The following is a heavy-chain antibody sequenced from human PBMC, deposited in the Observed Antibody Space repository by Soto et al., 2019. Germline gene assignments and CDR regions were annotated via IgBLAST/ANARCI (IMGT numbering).Heavy chain of an antibody. CDR2: IKSKTDGGTI. J-gene: IGHJ4*01. CDR1: GFSFNNAW. CDR3: SFQESTTVTTFEY. D-gene: IGHD4-17*01. Sequence: EVLLVESEGGLVKPGGSLRLSCEASGFSFNNAWMSWIRQAPGKGLEWVGCIKSKTDGGTIDYAAPVKGRFTISRDDSKNTLYLQMNSLKNEDTAVYYCSFQESTTVTTFEYWGHGTLVTVSS. V-gene: IGHV3-15*01.